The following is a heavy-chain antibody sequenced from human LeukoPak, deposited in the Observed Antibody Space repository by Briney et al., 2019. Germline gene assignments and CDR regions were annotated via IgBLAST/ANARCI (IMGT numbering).Heavy chain of an antibody. CDR3: ARGSPYCTMGVCYFDY. J-gene: IGHJ4*02. CDR2: INHSGST. Sequence: PSETLSLTCAVYGGSFSGYYWSWIRQPPGKGLEWIGEINHSGSTNYNPSPKSRVTISVDTSKNQFSLKLSSLTAADTAVYYGARGSPYCTMGVCYFDYWGQGTLVTVSS. V-gene: IGHV4-34*01. D-gene: IGHD2-8*01. CDR1: GGSFSGYY.